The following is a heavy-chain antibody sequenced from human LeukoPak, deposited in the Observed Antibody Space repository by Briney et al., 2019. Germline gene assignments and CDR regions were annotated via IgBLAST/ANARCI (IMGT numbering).Heavy chain of an antibody. CDR3: AREPTYDILTGYDY. CDR2: VYYTGTT. V-gene: IGHV4-39*07. J-gene: IGHJ4*02. CDR1: SGSFSSTSYY. D-gene: IGHD3-9*01. Sequence: SETLSLTCTVSSGSFSSTSYYWGWIRQPPGKGLEWIGSVYYTGTTYYNPSLKSRVTISVDTSKNQFSLRLSSVTAADTAVYYCAREPTYDILTGYDYWGQGTLVTVSS.